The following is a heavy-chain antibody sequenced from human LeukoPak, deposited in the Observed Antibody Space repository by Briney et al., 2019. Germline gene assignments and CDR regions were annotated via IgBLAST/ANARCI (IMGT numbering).Heavy chain of an antibody. CDR2: INTDGSST. CDR3: AKELGSGWYSCDY. J-gene: IGHJ4*02. V-gene: IGHV3-74*03. CDR1: GFTFSSYW. Sequence: GGSLRLSCAASGFTFSSYWMHWVRQAPGKGLMWVSGINTDGSSTMYADSVKGRFTISRDNSKNTAYLQLNSLRAEDTALYYCAKELGSGWYSCDYWGQGTLVTVSS. D-gene: IGHD6-19*01.